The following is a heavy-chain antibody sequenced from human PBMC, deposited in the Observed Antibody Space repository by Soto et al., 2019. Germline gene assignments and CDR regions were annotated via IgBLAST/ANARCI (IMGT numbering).Heavy chain of an antibody. V-gene: IGHV1-2*04. CDR1: GYTFPGYY. CDR2: INPNSGGT. Sequence: GASVKVSCKASGYTFPGYYMHWVRQAPGQGLEWMGWINPNSGGTNYAQKFQGWVTMTRDTSISTAYMELSRLRSDDTAVYYCARGYKIYCSSTSCYSDYFDYWGQGTLVTVSS. D-gene: IGHD2-2*01. J-gene: IGHJ4*02. CDR3: ARGYKIYCSSTSCYSDYFDY.